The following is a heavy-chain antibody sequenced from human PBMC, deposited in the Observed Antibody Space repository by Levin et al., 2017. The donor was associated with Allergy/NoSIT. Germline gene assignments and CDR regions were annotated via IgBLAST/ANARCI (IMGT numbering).Heavy chain of an antibody. CDR2: IYPHDSET. CDR3: ARVLGYCISTSCYVSFDY. D-gene: IGHD2-2*01. V-gene: IGHV5-51*01. J-gene: IGHJ4*02. Sequence: GESLKISCKGSGYSFTSYWIGWVRQMPGKGLEWMGIIYPHDSETRYSPSFQGQVTISADKSISTAYLQWSSLKASDTAMYFCARVLGYCISTSCYVSFDYWGQGTLVTVSS. CDR1: GYSFTSYW.